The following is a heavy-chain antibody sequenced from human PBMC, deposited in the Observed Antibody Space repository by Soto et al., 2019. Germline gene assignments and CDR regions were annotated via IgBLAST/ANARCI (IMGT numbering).Heavy chain of an antibody. CDR2: MNPNSGNT. D-gene: IGHD3-3*01. J-gene: IGHJ6*03. CDR3: AGEGALFGVVTPGYYYYYMDV. Sequence: ASVKVSCKASGYTFTSYDSNWVRQATGQGLEWMGWMNPNSGNTGYAQKFQGRVTMTRNTSISTAYMELSSLRSEDTAVYYCAGEGALFGVVTPGYYYYYMDVWGKGTTVTVSS. CDR1: GYTFTSYD. V-gene: IGHV1-8*01.